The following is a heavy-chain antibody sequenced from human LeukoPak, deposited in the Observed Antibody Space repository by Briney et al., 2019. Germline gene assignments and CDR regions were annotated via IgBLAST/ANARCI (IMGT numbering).Heavy chain of an antibody. J-gene: IGHJ4*02. CDR1: GYTFTSYD. Sequence: ASVKVSCKASGYTFTSYDINWVRQATGQGLEWMGWMNPNSGNTGYAQKFQGRVTMTRNTSISTAYMELSSLRSEDTAVYYCARVLGIAAAGTADYWGQGTLVTVSS. D-gene: IGHD6-13*01. CDR2: MNPNSGNT. CDR3: ARVLGIAAAGTADY. V-gene: IGHV1-8*01.